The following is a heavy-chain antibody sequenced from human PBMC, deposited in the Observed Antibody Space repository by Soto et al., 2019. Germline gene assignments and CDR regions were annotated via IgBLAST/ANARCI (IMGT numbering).Heavy chain of an antibody. V-gene: IGHV3-53*01. Sequence: EVQLVESGGGLIQPGGSLRLSCAASGFTVSTNYMSWVRQAPGKGLEWVSVTYGDASTYYADSVKGRFTISRDNSENTLYLQMNSRRSHDTAVYYCARGTTYSFDIWGQGTMFTVSS. D-gene: IGHD4-17*01. J-gene: IGHJ3*02. CDR3: ARGTTYSFDI. CDR1: GFTVSTNY. CDR2: TYGDAST.